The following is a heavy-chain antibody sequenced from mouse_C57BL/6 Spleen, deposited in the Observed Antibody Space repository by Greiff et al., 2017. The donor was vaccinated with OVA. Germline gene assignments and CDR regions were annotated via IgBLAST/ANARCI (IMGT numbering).Heavy chain of an antibody. CDR2: IRSKSNNYAT. V-gene: IGHV10-1*01. CDR3: VRQGGYYYFDY. J-gene: IGHJ2*01. D-gene: IGHD2-3*01. CDR1: GFSFNTYA. Sequence: DVQLVESGGGLVQPKGSLKLSCAASGFSFNTYAMNWVRQAPGKGLEWVARIRSKSNNYATYYADSVKDRFTISRDDSESMLYLQMNNLKTEDTAMYYCVRQGGYYYFDYWGQGTTLTVSS.